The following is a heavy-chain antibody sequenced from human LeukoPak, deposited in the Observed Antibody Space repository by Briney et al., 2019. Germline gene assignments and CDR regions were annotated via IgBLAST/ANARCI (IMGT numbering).Heavy chain of an antibody. Sequence: GGSLRLSCAASGFTFSSYAMHWVRQAPGKGLEWVAVISYDGSNKYYADSVKGRFTISRDNSKNTLYLQMNSLRAEDTAVYYCARGAYCGGDCYGEYNYWGQGTLVTVSS. J-gene: IGHJ4*02. D-gene: IGHD2-21*02. V-gene: IGHV3-30*14. CDR3: ARGAYCGGDCYGEYNY. CDR2: ISYDGSNK. CDR1: GFTFSSYA.